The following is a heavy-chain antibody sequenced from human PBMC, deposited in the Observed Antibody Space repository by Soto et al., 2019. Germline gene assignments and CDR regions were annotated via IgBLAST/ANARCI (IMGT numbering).Heavy chain of an antibody. Sequence: PGGSLRLSCAASGFTFSVYGIHWVRQAPGKGLEWVTIISFDGSNKHYADSVKGRFTISRDNSKNTLYLQMNSLKTEDTAIYYCGKDRGRGEMFASNLIDYWGQGTLVTVSS. J-gene: IGHJ4*02. CDR2: ISFDGSNK. CDR1: GFTFSVYG. D-gene: IGHD3-10*01. CDR3: GKDRGRGEMFASNLIDY. V-gene: IGHV3-30*18.